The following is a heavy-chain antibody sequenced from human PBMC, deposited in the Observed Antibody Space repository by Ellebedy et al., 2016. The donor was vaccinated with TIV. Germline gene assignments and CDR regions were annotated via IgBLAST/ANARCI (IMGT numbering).Heavy chain of an antibody. V-gene: IGHV1-18*01. J-gene: IGHJ4*02. D-gene: IGHD3-16*02. CDR3: ARDVSRLHKSYYFDY. Sequence: AASVKVSCKASGGTFSSYAISWVRQAPGQGLEWMGWISAYNAKTNYAQKLQGRVTMTTDTSTSTAYMELRSLRSDDTAVYYCARDVSRLHKSYYFDYWGQGTLVTVSS. CDR1: GGTFSSYA. CDR2: ISAYNAKT.